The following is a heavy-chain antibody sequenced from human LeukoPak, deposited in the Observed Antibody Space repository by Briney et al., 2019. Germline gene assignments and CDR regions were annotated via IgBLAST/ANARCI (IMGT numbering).Heavy chain of an antibody. D-gene: IGHD6-13*01. CDR2: INPNSGGT. J-gene: IGHJ4*02. V-gene: IGHV1-2*06. CDR1: GYTFTGYY. Sequence: GASVKVSCKASGYTFTGYYMHWVRQAPGQGLEWMGRINPNSGGTNYAQKFQGRVTMTRDTSISTAYMELSRLRSDDTAVYYCARAVTRQQLVGYWGQGTLVTVSS. CDR3: ARAVTRQQLVGY.